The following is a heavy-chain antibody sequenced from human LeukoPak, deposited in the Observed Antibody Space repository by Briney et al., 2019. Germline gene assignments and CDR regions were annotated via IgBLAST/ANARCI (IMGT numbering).Heavy chain of an antibody. D-gene: IGHD6-13*01. V-gene: IGHV3-66*03. CDR1: GFTVSSNS. Sequence: GGSLRLSCTVSGFTVSSNSMSWVRQAPGKGLEWVSFSYSDNTHYSDSVKGRFTISRDNSKNTLYLQMNSLRAEDTAVYYCAKAGRSSSRPYYYYMDVWGKGTTVTVSS. CDR3: AKAGRSSSRPYYYYMDV. J-gene: IGHJ6*03. CDR2: SYSDNT.